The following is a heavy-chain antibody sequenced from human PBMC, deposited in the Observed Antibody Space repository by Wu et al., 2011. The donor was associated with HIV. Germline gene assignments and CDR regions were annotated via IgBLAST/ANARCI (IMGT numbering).Heavy chain of an antibody. J-gene: IGHJ6*03. D-gene: IGHD6-6*01. CDR3: ARDGIAARPFHYDYYYMDV. CDR2: IIPIFGTT. Sequence: QVQLVQSGAEVKKPGSSLKVSCKASGGTFNRYGVNWVRQAPGQGLEWMGRIIPIFGTTNYAQKFQGRVTITADESTSIAYMELGSLRSEDTAVYYCARDGIAARPFHYDYYYMDVWGKGTTVTVSS. CDR1: GGTFNRYG. V-gene: IGHV1-69*13.